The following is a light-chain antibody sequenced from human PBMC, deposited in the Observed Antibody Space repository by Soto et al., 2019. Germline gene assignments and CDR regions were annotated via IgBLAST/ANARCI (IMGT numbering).Light chain of an antibody. J-gene: IGKJ4*01. CDR1: QDISNY. V-gene: IGKV1-33*01. CDR3: QPYDNLHT. CDR2: DAS. Sequence: DIQMTQSPSSLSASVGARVTITCQASQDISNYLNWDQQKPGKAPKFLIYDASNLETRVPSRFSGGGSGTNFSFTISSLQPEQIATYSCQPYDNLHTFGGGPKVEIK.